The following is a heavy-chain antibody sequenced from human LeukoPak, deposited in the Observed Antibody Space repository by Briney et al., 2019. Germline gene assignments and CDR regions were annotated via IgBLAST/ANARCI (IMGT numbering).Heavy chain of an antibody. D-gene: IGHD3-3*01. CDR2: IYHSGST. J-gene: IGHJ4*02. V-gene: IGHV4-38-2*01. CDR3: ARRYYDSWSGYYTFFDY. Sequence: PSETLSLTCAVSGYSISSGYYWGWIRQPPGKGLEWIGSIYHSGSTYYNPSLKSRVTISVDTSKNQFSLKLSSVTAADTAVYYCARRYYDSWSGYYTFFDYWGQGTLVTVSS. CDR1: GYSISSGYY.